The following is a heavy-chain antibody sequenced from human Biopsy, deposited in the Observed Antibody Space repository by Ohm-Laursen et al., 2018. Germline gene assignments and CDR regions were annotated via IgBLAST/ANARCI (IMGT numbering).Heavy chain of an antibody. V-gene: IGHV4-39*01. CDR3: ARQVDFWSGYVDY. Sequence: SETLSLTCTVSGGSISDSTYHWGWIRQSPGKGLEWIGHIYYSGNTDSSPSHKSRVTFSIDTSNNQFSLKLRFVSAADTAVYYCARQVDFWSGYVDYWGQGTLVAVSS. D-gene: IGHD3-3*01. CDR1: GGSISDSTYH. CDR2: IYYSGNT. J-gene: IGHJ4*02.